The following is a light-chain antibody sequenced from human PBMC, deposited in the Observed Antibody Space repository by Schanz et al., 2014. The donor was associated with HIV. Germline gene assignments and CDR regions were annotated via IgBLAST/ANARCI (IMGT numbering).Light chain of an antibody. V-gene: IGKV1-12*01. Sequence: DIQMTQSPSSVSASVGDSVTITCRARQGISSWLAWYQQKPGRAPKLLISAASSLQSGAPSRFSGSGSGTEFSLTISSLQPEDFATYYCLQYNDNPLTFGGGTKVEIK. CDR1: QGISSW. CDR2: AAS. CDR3: LQYNDNPLT. J-gene: IGKJ4*01.